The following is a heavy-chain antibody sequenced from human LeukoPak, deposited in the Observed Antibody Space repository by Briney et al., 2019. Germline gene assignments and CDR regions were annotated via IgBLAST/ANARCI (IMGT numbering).Heavy chain of an antibody. V-gene: IGHV4-59*01. Sequence: PSETLFLTCTVSGGSISNYYWSWIRQPPGKGLEWIGYIYYSGTTNYNPSLKSRVTMSVDTSKNQFSLKLSSVTAADTAVYYCARDDGGDYARPFDYWGQGTLVTVSS. D-gene: IGHD4-17*01. CDR3: ARDDGGDYARPFDY. CDR1: GGSISNYY. CDR2: IYYSGTT. J-gene: IGHJ4*02.